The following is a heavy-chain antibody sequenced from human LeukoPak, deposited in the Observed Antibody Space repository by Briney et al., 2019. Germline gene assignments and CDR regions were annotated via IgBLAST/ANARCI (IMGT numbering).Heavy chain of an antibody. CDR2: IIPIFGTA. J-gene: IGHJ3*02. CDR1: GGTFSSYA. Sequence: GSSVKVSCKASGGTFSSYAISWVRQAPGQGLERMGGIIPIFGTANYAQKFQGRVTITTDESTSTAYMELSSLRSEDTAVYYCARGLIVVVPAANDAFDIWGQGTMVTVSS. V-gene: IGHV1-69*05. D-gene: IGHD2-2*01. CDR3: ARGLIVVVPAANDAFDI.